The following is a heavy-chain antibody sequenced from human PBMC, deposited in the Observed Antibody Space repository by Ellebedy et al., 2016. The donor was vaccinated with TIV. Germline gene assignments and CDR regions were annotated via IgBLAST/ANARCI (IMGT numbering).Heavy chain of an antibody. J-gene: IGHJ5*02. V-gene: IGHV1-3*04. Sequence: AASVKVSCKSSGYSFTSYPTHWVRQAPGQSLEWMGWINTVNDKTRHLQTFQGRVAFTRDSSAGVAYMELSGLTADDTALYFCARGTSNWFDAWGQGTLVTVSS. CDR1: GYSFTSYP. CDR3: ARGTSNWFDA. CDR2: INTVNDKT.